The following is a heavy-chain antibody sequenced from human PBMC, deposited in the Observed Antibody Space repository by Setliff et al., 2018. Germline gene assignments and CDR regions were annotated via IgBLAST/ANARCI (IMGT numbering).Heavy chain of an antibody. CDR2: IYASWST. D-gene: IGHD1-26*01. CDR1: GDSINSRTNY. CDR3: ATRKSSGRLYYMGV. Sequence: SETLSLTCTVSGDSINSRTNYWSWIRQPAGKGPEWIGHIYASWSTNYNPSLKSRVTMSIDTSKNQVSLRLSSVTAADTAVYYCATRKSSGRLYYMGVWGKGTTVTVSS. V-gene: IGHV4-61*10. J-gene: IGHJ6*03.